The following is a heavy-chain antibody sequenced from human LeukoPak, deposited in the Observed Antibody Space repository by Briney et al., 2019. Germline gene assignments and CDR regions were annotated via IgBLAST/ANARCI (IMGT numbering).Heavy chain of an antibody. CDR2: ISYDGSNK. CDR1: GFTFSSYA. Sequence: GGSLRLSCAASGFTFSSYAMHWVRQAPGKGLEWVAVISYDGSNKYYADSVKGRFTISRDNSKNTLYLQMNSLRAEDTAVYYCARSLLLWFGESRQADYYYGMDVWGQGTTVTVSS. J-gene: IGHJ6*02. CDR3: ARSLLLWFGESRQADYYYGMDV. V-gene: IGHV3-30-3*01. D-gene: IGHD3-10*01.